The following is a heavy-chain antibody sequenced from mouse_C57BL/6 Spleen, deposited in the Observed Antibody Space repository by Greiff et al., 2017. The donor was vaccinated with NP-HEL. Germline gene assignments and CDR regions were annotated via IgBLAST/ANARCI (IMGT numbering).Heavy chain of an antibody. D-gene: IGHD1-1*01. CDR2: IYPRDGRT. CDR1: GYTFTSYD. V-gene: IGHV1-85*01. J-gene: IGHJ3*01. Sequence: VQLQQSGPELVKPGASVKLSCKASGYTFTSYDINWVKQRPGQGLEWIGWIYPRDGRTKYNEKFKGKATLTVDTSSSTAYMELHSLTSEDSAVYFCARESDYYGSSYVRFAYWGQGTLVTVSA. CDR3: ARESDYYGSSYVRFAY.